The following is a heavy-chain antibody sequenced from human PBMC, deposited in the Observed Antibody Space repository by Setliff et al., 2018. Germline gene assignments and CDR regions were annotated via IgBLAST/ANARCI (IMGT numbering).Heavy chain of an antibody. J-gene: IGHJ6*03. V-gene: IGHV1-69*05. Sequence: SVKVSCKASGGAFKNYGISWVRQAPGQGLEWMGGIIPIFGTTNYAQKFQGRATIITDESTSTAYMELSSLRSEDTAVYYCAREGVDSRSSTDYRYYMDVWGKGTTVTVSS. CDR2: IIPIFGTT. CDR3: AREGVDSRSSTDYRYYMDV. CDR1: GGAFKNYG. D-gene: IGHD6-6*01.